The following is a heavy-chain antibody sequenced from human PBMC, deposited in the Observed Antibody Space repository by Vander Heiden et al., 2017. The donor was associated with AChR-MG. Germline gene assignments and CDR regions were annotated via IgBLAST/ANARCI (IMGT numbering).Heavy chain of an antibody. CDR1: GGTFSSYA. CDR3: AREDCSSTSCYTAANYYYYGMDV. J-gene: IGHJ6*02. CDR2: IIPIFGTA. Sequence: QVQLVQSGAEVKKPGSSVKVSCKASGGTFSSYAISWFRQAPGQGLEWMGGIIPIFGTANYAQKFQGRVTITADKSTSTAYMELSSLRSEDTAVYYCAREDCSSTSCYTAANYYYYGMDVWGQGTTVTVSS. V-gene: IGHV1-69*14. D-gene: IGHD2-2*02.